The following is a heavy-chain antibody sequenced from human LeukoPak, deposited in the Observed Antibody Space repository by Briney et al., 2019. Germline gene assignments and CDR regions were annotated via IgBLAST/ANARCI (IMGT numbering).Heavy chain of an antibody. V-gene: IGHV3-30*18. CDR3: AKVGGDS. CDR1: GFTFSSCA. CDR2: ISYDGSNK. Sequence: PGRSLRLSCAASGFTFSSCAMHWVRQAPGKGLEWVAVISYDGSNKYYADSVKGRFTISRDNSKNMLYLQMNSLRPEDTAVYYCAKVGGDSWGQGTLVTVSS. D-gene: IGHD1-26*01. J-gene: IGHJ4*02.